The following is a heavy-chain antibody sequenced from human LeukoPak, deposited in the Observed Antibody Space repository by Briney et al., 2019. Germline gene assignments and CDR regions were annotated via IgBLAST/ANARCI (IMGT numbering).Heavy chain of an antibody. D-gene: IGHD3-10*01. J-gene: IGHJ4*02. Sequence: ASVKVSCKASGYTFTSYGISWVRQAPGQGLEWMGWINPNSGGTNYAQKFQGRVTMTRDTSISTAYMELSRLRSDDTAVYYCAXXXXXXYYGSGSYLFDYWGQGTLVTVSS. CDR3: AXXXXXXYYGSGSYLFDY. V-gene: IGHV1-2*02. CDR2: INPNSGGT. CDR1: GYTFTSYG.